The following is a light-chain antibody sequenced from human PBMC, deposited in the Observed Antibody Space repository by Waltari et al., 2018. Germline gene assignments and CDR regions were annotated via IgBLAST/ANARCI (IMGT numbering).Light chain of an antibody. Sequence: DIQMTQSPSTLSASIGDRVTITCRASQTIGRWLARYQRKPGKAPKLLIYEASTLESGVPSRFSATGSGTEFTLTIGSLQPDDFASYFYLQYYTYSTFGQGTNVEIK. J-gene: IGKJ1*01. CDR2: EAS. V-gene: IGKV1-5*03. CDR1: QTIGRW. CDR3: LQYYTYST.